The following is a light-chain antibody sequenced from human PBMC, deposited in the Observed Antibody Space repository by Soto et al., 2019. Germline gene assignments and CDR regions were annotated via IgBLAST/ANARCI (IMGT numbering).Light chain of an antibody. CDR3: SSYAGNNNVV. V-gene: IGLV2-8*01. Sequence: QSALTQPPSASGSPGQSVTISCTGTSSDVGGYNYVSWYQQHPGKAPKLIIYEVTKRPSGVPDRFSGSKSGNTASLTVSGPQAEDEADYYCSSYAGNNNVVFGGGTKLTVL. CDR1: SSDVGGYNY. CDR2: EVT. J-gene: IGLJ2*01.